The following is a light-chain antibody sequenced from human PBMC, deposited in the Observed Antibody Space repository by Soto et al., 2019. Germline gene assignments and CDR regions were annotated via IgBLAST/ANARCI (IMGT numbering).Light chain of an antibody. CDR2: GIS. J-gene: IGKJ4*01. V-gene: IGKV3-15*01. CDR3: QQYSSWPLT. Sequence: EIVMTQSPATLSVSPGERATLSCRASQSVRSNYLAWYQQKPGQVPRLLIYGISTRATGIPARFSGSGSGTEFTLTISSLQSEDFAVYYCQQYSSWPLTFGGGTKVEIK. CDR1: QSVRSN.